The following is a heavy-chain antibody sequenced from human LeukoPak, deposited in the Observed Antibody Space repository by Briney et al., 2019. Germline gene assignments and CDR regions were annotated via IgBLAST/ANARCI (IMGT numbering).Heavy chain of an antibody. V-gene: IGHV3-20*04. CDR2: INWNGGST. CDR3: ARVYYGSGSPLKYYYYYMDV. Sequence: GGSLRLSCAASGFTFDDYGMSWVRQAPGKGLEWVSGINWNGGSTGYADSVKGRFTISRDNAKNSLYLQMNSLRAEDTALYYCARVYYGSGSPLKYYYYYMDVWGKGTTVTVSS. J-gene: IGHJ6*03. CDR1: GFTFDDYG. D-gene: IGHD3-10*01.